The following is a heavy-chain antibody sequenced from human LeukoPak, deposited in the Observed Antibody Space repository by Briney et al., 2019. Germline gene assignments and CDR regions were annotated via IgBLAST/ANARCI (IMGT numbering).Heavy chain of an antibody. CDR1: GYTFTGYY. D-gene: IGHD2-15*01. V-gene: IGHV1-2*06. J-gene: IGHJ4*02. CDR3: ARSEMVAATVYYFGY. CDR2: INPNSGGT. Sequence: ASVKVSCKASGYTFTGYYMHWVRQAPGQGLEWMGRINPNSGGTNYAQKFQGRVTMTRDTSISTAYMELSRLRSDDTAVYYCARSEMVAATVYYFGYWGQGTLVTVSS.